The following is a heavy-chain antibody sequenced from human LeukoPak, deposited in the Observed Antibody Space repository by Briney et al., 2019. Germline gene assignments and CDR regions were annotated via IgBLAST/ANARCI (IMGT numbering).Heavy chain of an antibody. V-gene: IGHV4-38-2*02. D-gene: IGHD3-9*01. CDR2: IYYSGST. Sequence: KSSETLSLTCTVSGYSISSGYYWGWIRQPPGKGLEWIGSIYYSGSTYYNPSLKSRVTISVDTSKNQFSLKLSSVTAADTAVYYCARPRAGYDILTGWIDYWGQGTLVTVSS. J-gene: IGHJ4*02. CDR3: ARPRAGYDILTGWIDY. CDR1: GYSISSGYY.